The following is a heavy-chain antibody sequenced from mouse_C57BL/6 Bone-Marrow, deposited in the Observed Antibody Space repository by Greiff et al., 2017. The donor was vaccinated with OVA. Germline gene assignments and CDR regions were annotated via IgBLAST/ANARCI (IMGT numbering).Heavy chain of an antibody. CDR3: TRSYSNYGDFDY. CDR1: GYTFTDYE. Sequence: LVESGAELVRPGASVTLSCKASGYTFTDYEMHWVKQTPVHGLEWIGAIDPETGGTAYNQKFKGKAILTADKSSSTAYMEHRSLTSEDSAVNYCTRSYSNYGDFDYWGQGTTLTVSS. CDR2: IDPETGGT. J-gene: IGHJ2*01. D-gene: IGHD2-5*01. V-gene: IGHV1-15*01.